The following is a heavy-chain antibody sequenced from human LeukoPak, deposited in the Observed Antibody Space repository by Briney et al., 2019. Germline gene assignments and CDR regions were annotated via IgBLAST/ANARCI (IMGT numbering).Heavy chain of an antibody. CDR1: GYTFTSYG. CDR3: ARMDIVVVVAAPNWFDP. D-gene: IGHD2-15*01. V-gene: IGHV1-18*01. J-gene: IGHJ5*02. Sequence: VASVKVSCKASGYTFTSYGISWVRQAPGQGLEWMGWISAYNGNTNYAQKLQGRVTMTTDTSTSTAYMELRSLRSDDTAVHYCARMDIVVVVAAPNWFDPWGQGTLVTVSS. CDR2: ISAYNGNT.